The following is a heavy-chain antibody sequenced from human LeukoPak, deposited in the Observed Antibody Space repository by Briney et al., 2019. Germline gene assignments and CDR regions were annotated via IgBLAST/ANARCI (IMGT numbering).Heavy chain of an antibody. Sequence: GGSLRLSCAASGFTFSTYGMHWVRQAPGKGLEWVAFIRYDGSNKYYADSVKGRFTISRDNSKNTVYLQMSSLRAEDTAVYHCARQNYGDYSYWGQGTLVTVSS. D-gene: IGHD4-17*01. V-gene: IGHV3-30*02. J-gene: IGHJ4*02. CDR1: GFTFSTYG. CDR2: IRYDGSNK. CDR3: ARQNYGDYSY.